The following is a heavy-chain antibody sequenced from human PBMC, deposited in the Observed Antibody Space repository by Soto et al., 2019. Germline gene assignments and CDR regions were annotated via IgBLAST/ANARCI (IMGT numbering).Heavy chain of an antibody. CDR1: GFTFSSNG. V-gene: IGHV3-33*01. D-gene: IGHD4-17*01. CDR2: IWYDGSNK. Sequence: QVQLVESGGGVVQPGRSLRLSCAASGFTFSSNGMHWVRQAPGKGLEWVAVIWYDGSNKYYADSVKGRFTISRDNSKNTLYLQMNSLRAEDTAVYYCARDEDDYGDYTLGYWGQGTLVTVSS. J-gene: IGHJ4*02. CDR3: ARDEDDYGDYTLGY.